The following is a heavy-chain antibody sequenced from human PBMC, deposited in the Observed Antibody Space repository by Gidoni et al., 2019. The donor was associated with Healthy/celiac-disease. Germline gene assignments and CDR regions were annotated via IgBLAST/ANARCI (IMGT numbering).Heavy chain of an antibody. Sequence: QVQLVESGGGVVQPGRSLRLSCAASGFTFSSYAMHWVRQAPGKGLEWVAVISYDGSNKYYADSVKGRFTISRDNSKNTLYLQMNSLRAEDTAVYYCARGYSGSYYYYYGMDVWGQGTTVTVSS. CDR3: ARGYSGSYYYYYGMDV. J-gene: IGHJ6*02. D-gene: IGHD1-26*01. CDR1: GFTFSSYA. V-gene: IGHV3-30*01. CDR2: ISYDGSNK.